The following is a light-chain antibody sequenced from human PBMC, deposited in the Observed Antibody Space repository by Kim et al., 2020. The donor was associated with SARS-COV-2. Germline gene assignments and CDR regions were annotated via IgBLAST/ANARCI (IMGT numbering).Light chain of an antibody. Sequence: ETVLTQSPATLSLSPGDSATLSCRASQSIGNNLAWYQQKPGQAPRLLIYFVSRRAIDIPARFSGSGSGTDFTLTISSLEPEDFAVYYCQQRGDWPLTFGGGTKVDIK. V-gene: IGKV3-11*01. CDR1: QSIGNN. CDR2: FVS. CDR3: QQRGDWPLT. J-gene: IGKJ4*01.